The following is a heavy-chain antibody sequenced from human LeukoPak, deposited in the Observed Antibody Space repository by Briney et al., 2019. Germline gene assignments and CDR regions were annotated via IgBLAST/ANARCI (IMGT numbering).Heavy chain of an antibody. J-gene: IGHJ5*02. CDR3: AREAAAGSWWFDP. CDR2: ISAYNGNT. V-gene: IGHV1-18*01. CDR1: GYTFTSSG. D-gene: IGHD6-13*01. Sequence: ASVKVSCKASGYTFTSSGTSWVRQAPGQGLEWMGWISAYNGNTNYAQKLQGRVTMTTDTSTSTAYMELRSLRSDDTAVYYCAREAAAGSWWFDPWGQGTLVTVSS.